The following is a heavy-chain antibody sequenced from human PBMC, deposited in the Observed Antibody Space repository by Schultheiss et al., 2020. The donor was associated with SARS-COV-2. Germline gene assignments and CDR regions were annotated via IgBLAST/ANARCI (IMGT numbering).Heavy chain of an antibody. D-gene: IGHD6-13*01. Sequence: ASVKVSCKASGYTFTGYYMHWVRQAPGQGLEWMGWISAYNGNTNYAQKFQGWVTMTRDTSISTAYMELSRLRSDDTAVYYCAREGSSSWYGDDAFDIWGQGTMVTVSS. J-gene: IGHJ3*02. V-gene: IGHV1-2*04. CDR2: ISAYNGNT. CDR1: GYTFTGYY. CDR3: AREGSSSWYGDDAFDI.